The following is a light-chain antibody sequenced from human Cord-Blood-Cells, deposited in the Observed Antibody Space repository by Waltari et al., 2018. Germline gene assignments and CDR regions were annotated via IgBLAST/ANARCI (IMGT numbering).Light chain of an antibody. CDR1: SSDVGGYNY. CDR2: DVS. Sequence: QSALTQPRSVSGSPGQSVTISCTGTSSDVGGYNYVSWYQQNPGKAPKLMIYDVSKRPSGVPVRFSGSKSGNTASLTISGLQAEDEAYYYCCSYAGSYNWVFGGGTKLTVL. CDR3: CSYAGSYNWV. J-gene: IGLJ3*02. V-gene: IGLV2-11*01.